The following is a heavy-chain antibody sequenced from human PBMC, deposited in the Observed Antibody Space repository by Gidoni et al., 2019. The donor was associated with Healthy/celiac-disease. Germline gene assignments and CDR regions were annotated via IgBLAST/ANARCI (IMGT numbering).Heavy chain of an antibody. V-gene: IGHV3-21*01. J-gene: IGHJ4*02. CDR2: ISSSSSYI. CDR1: GFPFSSYS. Sequence: EVQLVESGGGLVKPGGSLRLSCAAAGFPFSSYSMNWVRQAPGKGLEWGSSISSSSSYIYYADSVKGRFTISRDNAKNSLYLQMNSLRAEDTAVYYCARIHLQRQAVAENYWGQGTLVTVSS. CDR3: ARIHLQRQAVAENY. D-gene: IGHD6-19*01.